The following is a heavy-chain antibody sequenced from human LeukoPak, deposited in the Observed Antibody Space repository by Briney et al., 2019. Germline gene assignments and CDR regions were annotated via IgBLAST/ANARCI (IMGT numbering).Heavy chain of an antibody. CDR1: GGPISTHY. CDR2: NDYSGST. CDR3: ARGATFRGTYYMDV. Sequence: SETLSLTCIVPGGPISTHYWSWSRQPPGKGLEWIGYNDYSGSTNYNPSLKSRVTISVDTSKNHFSLKLNSVTAADTAVYYCARGATFRGTYYMDVWGKGTTVTVSS. V-gene: IGHV4-59*11. D-gene: IGHD3-10*01. J-gene: IGHJ6*03.